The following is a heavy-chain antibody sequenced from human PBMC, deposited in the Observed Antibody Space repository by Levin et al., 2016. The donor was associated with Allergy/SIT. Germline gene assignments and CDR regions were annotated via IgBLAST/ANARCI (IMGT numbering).Heavy chain of an antibody. V-gene: IGHV5-51*01. J-gene: IGHJ6*02. CDR1: GYSFRSYW. CDR2: IHPDDSNT. Sequence: GESLKISCKSSGYSFRSYWIAWVRQKPGKGPEYMGIIHPDDSNTRYSPSFEGQVIISADKYISTAFLQWSSLKASDTARYYCARSGLRYDLSTGYHYNAMDVWGQGTTVTVSS. CDR3: ARSGLRYDLSTGYHYNAMDV. D-gene: IGHD3-9*01.